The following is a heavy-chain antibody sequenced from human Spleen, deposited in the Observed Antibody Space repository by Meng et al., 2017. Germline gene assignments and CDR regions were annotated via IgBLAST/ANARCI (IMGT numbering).Heavy chain of an antibody. CDR2: INPDSGT. Sequence: QVQLVQSGAEVKKPGSSVKVACKTSGGSFSTHTFSWVRQAPGQGLEWMGRINPDSGTNYAQRFQGRVTLTWDTSISTAYMDLSSLRSDDTAMYYCAKDLSGSIDYWGQGTLVTVSS. CDR1: GGSFSTHT. CDR3: AKDLSGSIDY. V-gene: IGHV1-2*06. J-gene: IGHJ4*02. D-gene: IGHD2/OR15-2a*01.